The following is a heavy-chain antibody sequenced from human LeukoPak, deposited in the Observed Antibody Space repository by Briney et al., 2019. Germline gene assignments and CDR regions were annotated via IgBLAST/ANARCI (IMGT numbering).Heavy chain of an antibody. D-gene: IGHD6-13*01. V-gene: IGHV3-11*04. CDR1: GFTFSDYY. Sequence: PGGSLRLSCAASGFTFSDYYMSWIRQAPGKGLEWVSYISSSGSTIYYADSVKGRFTISRDNAKNSLYLQMNSLRAEDTAVYYCASPSIAAAGTDDYWGQGTLVTVSS. J-gene: IGHJ4*02. CDR2: ISSSGSTI. CDR3: ASPSIAAAGTDDY.